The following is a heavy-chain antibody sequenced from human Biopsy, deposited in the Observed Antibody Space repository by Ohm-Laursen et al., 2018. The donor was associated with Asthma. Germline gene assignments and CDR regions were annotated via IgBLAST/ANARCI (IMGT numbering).Heavy chain of an antibody. V-gene: IGHV1-69*04. J-gene: IGHJ4*02. CDR3: ARSYDTDSYPVLVLDY. CDR1: GGSFSNFA. D-gene: IGHD3-22*01. Sequence: GPQVKVSCKASGGSFSNFASSWVRQAPGHGLEWMGTILTKFDITSYAEKFLVRVTITADKSTSTTYMELSRLRSEDTAVYYCARSYDTDSYPVLVLDYWGQGALVTVSS. CDR2: ILTKFDIT.